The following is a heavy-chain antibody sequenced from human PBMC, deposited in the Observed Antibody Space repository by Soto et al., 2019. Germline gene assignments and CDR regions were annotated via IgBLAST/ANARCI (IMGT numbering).Heavy chain of an antibody. D-gene: IGHD3-10*01. CDR2: IYYSGST. Sequence: PSETLSLTCTVSGGSVSSGSYYWSWIRQPPGKGLEWIGYIYYSGSTNYNPSLKSRVTISVDTSKNQFSLKLSSVTAADTAVYYCARVRGRLWFGELKGNYYYYGMDVWGQGTTVTVSS. CDR1: GGSVSSGSYY. V-gene: IGHV4-61*01. J-gene: IGHJ6*02. CDR3: ARVRGRLWFGELKGNYYYYGMDV.